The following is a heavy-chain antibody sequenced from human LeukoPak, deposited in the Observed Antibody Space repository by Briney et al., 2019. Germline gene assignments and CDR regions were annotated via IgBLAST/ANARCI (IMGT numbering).Heavy chain of an antibody. V-gene: IGHV3-64*01. Sequence: GGSLRLSCAASGFTFNNAWMSWVRQAPGKGLEFVSAISRSGGNTYYANSVKGRFTISRDTSKNTLYLQVGSLRVEDMAVYYCARVGDRSGNGYSHWGQGTLVTVSS. CDR1: GFTFNNAW. D-gene: IGHD2-2*03. J-gene: IGHJ4*02. CDR2: ISRSGGNT. CDR3: ARVGDRSGNGYSH.